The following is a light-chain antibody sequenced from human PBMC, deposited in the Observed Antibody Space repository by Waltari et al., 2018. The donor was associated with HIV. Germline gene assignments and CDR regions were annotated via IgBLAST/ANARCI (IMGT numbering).Light chain of an antibody. CDR3: QQLSSFPLT. CDR2: DAS. CDR1: QAVANK. Sequence: DIQMTQSPSSLSASVGDRVSITCRASQAVANKVIWFQQKPGKAPKLLIYDASRLPSGVPSRFSGSGSGTDFTLSINDVQPDDFAIYFCQQLSSFPLTFGPGTRVDVK. V-gene: IGKV1-39*01. J-gene: IGKJ3*01.